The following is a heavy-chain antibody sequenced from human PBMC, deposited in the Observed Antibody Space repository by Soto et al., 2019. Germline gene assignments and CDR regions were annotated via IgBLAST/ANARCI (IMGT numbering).Heavy chain of an antibody. CDR2: IYYTGTT. CDR1: GDSISSSTYY. V-gene: IGHV4-30-4*01. CDR3: ARGDWFHP. Sequence: SATQSLTCTVSGDSISSSTYYWNWIRQPPGKGLEWIGYIYYTGTTKYNPSLKSRATLSVDTSKNRFSLNLTSVTAADSAVYYCARGDWFHPWGPGTRVTVSS. J-gene: IGHJ5*02.